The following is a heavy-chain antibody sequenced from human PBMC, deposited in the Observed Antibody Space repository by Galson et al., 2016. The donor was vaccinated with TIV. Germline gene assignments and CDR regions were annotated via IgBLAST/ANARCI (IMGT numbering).Heavy chain of an antibody. CDR3: AKDTVKGPQGGFFHH. V-gene: IGHV3-23*01. Sequence: SLRLSCAASGFTFGSYVMHWVRQAPGKGLEWVSSVSGSGLSTYYADSVKGRFTISRHTSKNMVYLQMNSLRAEDTAIYYCAKDTVKGPQGGFFHHWGQGTLVTVSS. CDR1: GFTFGSYV. D-gene: IGHD3-16*01. CDR2: VSGSGLST. J-gene: IGHJ4*02.